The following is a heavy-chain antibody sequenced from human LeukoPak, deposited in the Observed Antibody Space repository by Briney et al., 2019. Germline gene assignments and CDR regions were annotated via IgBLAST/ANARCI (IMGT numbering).Heavy chain of an antibody. V-gene: IGHV3-30*02. CDR2: IRYDGSNK. CDR1: GFTFSSYG. Sequence: PGGSLRLSCAASGFTFSSYGMHWVRQAPGKWLEWVAFIRYDGSNKYYADSVKGRFTISRDNSKNTLYLQMNSLRAEVTAVYYCAKDLTGVRANMFDYWGQGTLVTVSS. J-gene: IGHJ4*02. D-gene: IGHD1-26*01. CDR3: AKDLTGVRANMFDY.